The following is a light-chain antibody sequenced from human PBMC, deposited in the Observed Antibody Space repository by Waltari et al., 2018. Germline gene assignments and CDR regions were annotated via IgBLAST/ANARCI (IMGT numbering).Light chain of an antibody. J-gene: IGKJ4*01. CDR3: QQYYNTPLT. CDR2: WAS. Sequence: IVMTQSPDSLALSLGERATLNCKSSQSVLYSSDNENYLAWYQQKPRQPPRLLIYWASIRESGVPGRFSGSGSGTDFTLTISSLQAEDVAVYYCQQYYNTPLTFGGGTKVEIK. V-gene: IGKV4-1*01. CDR1: QSVLYSSDNENY.